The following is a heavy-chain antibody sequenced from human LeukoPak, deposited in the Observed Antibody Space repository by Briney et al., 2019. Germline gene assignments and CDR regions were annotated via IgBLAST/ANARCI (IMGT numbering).Heavy chain of an antibody. Sequence: GASLKISCKASGYQFTNYWIGWVRQMSGKGLGGMGIINAGDSATIYSPSFQGQLTISVDKSVSTAYLHWTSLKASDTAMYYCARVVVPAAISFWGQGTLVNVFS. D-gene: IGHD2-2*01. CDR3: ARVVVPAAISF. J-gene: IGHJ4*02. CDR1: GYQFTNYW. CDR2: INAGDSAT. V-gene: IGHV5-51*01.